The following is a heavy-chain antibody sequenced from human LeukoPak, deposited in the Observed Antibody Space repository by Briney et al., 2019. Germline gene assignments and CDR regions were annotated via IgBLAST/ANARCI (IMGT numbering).Heavy chain of an antibody. CDR3: AKGSTSYYYYYMDV. CDR2: IQYDGNNK. D-gene: IGHD2-2*01. CDR1: GFTFSSYG. J-gene: IGHJ6*03. V-gene: IGHV3-30*02. Sequence: PGGSLRLSCAASGFTFSSYGMHWVRQAPGKGLEWVTFIQYDGNNKYYADSVKGRFTIFRDNSKNTLYLQMNSLRPEDTAVYYCAKGSTSYYYYYMDVWGKGTTVTVSS.